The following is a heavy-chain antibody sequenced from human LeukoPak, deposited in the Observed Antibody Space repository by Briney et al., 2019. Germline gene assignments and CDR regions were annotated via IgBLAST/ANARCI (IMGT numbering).Heavy chain of an antibody. J-gene: IGHJ1*01. D-gene: IGHD2-15*01. CDR3: ATGSASGKVRH. V-gene: IGHV4-31*03. Sequence: TSETLSLTCTVSGGSISSHYSYWNWIRQHPGKGLEWIGYIHYTGSTNYNPSLKSRVTMSVGTSENQFSLKLTSVTAADTAVYYCATGSASGKVRHWGQGTLVTVSS. CDR1: GGSISSHYSY. CDR2: IHYTGST.